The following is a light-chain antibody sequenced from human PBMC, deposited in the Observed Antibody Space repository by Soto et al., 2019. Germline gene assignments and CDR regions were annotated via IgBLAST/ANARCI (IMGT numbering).Light chain of an antibody. CDR1: SSDVGDYNS. V-gene: IGLV2-11*01. CDR2: YVS. Sequence: QSALTQPRSVSGSPGQSVTVSCIGTSSDVGDYNSVSWYQQHPGKAPKLMIYYVSKRPSGVPDRFSGSKSGNTASLTISGLQAEDEADYYCCSYVGGYSYVFGIGTKLTVL. J-gene: IGLJ1*01. CDR3: CSYVGGYSYV.